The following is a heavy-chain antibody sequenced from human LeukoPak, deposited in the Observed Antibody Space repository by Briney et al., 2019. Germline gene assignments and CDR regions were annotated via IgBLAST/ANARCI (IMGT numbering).Heavy chain of an antibody. CDR2: IYYSGST. Sequence: PSETLSLTCAVYGGSFSGYYWSWIRQPPGKGLEWIGYIYYSGSTNYNPSLKSRVTISVDTSKNQFSLKLSSVTAADTAVYYCARQGDYSSWFDPWGQGTLVTVSS. CDR3: ARQGDYSSWFDP. D-gene: IGHD4-11*01. V-gene: IGHV4-59*08. J-gene: IGHJ5*02. CDR1: GGSFSGYY.